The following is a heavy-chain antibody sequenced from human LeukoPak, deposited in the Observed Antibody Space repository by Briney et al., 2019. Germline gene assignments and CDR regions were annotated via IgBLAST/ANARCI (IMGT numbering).Heavy chain of an antibody. Sequence: GGSLRLSCAASGFTFSSYSMNWVRQAPGKGLEWVSSISSSSSYIYYADSVKGRFTISRDNAKNSLYLQMNSLRPEDTALYYCAKDIGVVTANRYFDYWGQGTLVTVSS. CDR2: ISSSSSYI. J-gene: IGHJ4*02. D-gene: IGHD2-21*02. CDR3: AKDIGVVTANRYFDY. CDR1: GFTFSSYS. V-gene: IGHV3-21*04.